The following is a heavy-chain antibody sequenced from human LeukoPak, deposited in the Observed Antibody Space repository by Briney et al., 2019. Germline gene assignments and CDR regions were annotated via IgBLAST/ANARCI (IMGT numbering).Heavy chain of an antibody. CDR3: ARVGDDYGDYAPLVDY. D-gene: IGHD4-17*01. V-gene: IGHV4-61*01. CDR1: GGSVSSGSYY. J-gene: IGHJ4*02. CDR2: IYYSRST. Sequence: PSETLSLTCTVSGGSVSSGSYYWSWIRQPPGKGLEWIGYIYYSRSTNYNPSLKSRVTISVDTSKNQFSLKLSSVTAADTAVYYCARVGDDYGDYAPLVDYWGQGTLVTVSS.